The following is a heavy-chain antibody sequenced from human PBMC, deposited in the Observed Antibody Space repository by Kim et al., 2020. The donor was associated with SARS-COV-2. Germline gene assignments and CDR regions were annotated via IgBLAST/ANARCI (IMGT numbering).Heavy chain of an antibody. CDR2: IYPGDSDT. J-gene: IGHJ2*01. V-gene: IGHV5-51*01. CDR1: GYSFTSYW. Sequence: GESLKISCKGSGYSFTSYWIGWVRQMPGKGLEWMGIIYPGDSDTRYSPSFQGQVTISADKSISTAYLQWSSLKASDTAMYYCARRGIAAPNDPYWYFDLWGRGTLVTVSS. D-gene: IGHD6-6*01. CDR3: ARRGIAAPNDPYWYFDL.